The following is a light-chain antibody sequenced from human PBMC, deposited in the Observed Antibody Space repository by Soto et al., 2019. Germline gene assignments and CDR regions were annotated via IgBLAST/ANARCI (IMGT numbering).Light chain of an antibody. J-gene: IGKJ5*01. CDR2: DAS. CDR3: QQRSNWPPFT. V-gene: IGKV3-11*01. CDR1: QSVSSY. Sequence: EIVLTQFPATLSFSPXXXXXXXXRXSQSVSSYLAWYQQKPGQAPRLLIYDASNRATGIPARFSGSGSGTDFTLTISSLEPEDFAVYYCQQRSNWPPFTFGQGTRLEIK.